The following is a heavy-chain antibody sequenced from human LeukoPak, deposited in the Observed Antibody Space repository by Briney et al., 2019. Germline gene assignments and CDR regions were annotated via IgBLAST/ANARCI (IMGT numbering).Heavy chain of an antibody. Sequence: SETLSLTCTVSGYSISSGYYWGWIRQPPGKGLEWIGSIYHSGSTYYNPSLKSRVTISVDTSKNQFSLKLSSVTAADTAVYYCARDGVVGATKESYYYYMDVWGKGTTVTVSS. D-gene: IGHD1-26*01. J-gene: IGHJ6*03. V-gene: IGHV4-38-2*02. CDR2: IYHSGST. CDR3: ARDGVVGATKESYYYYMDV. CDR1: GYSISSGYY.